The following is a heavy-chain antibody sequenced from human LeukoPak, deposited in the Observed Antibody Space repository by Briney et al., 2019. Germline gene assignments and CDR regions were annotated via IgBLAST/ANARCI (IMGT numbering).Heavy chain of an antibody. D-gene: IGHD6-13*01. J-gene: IGHJ4*02. Sequence: PSETLSLTCAVYGGSFSGYYWSWIRQPPGKGLEWIGEINHSGSTYYNPSLKSRVTISVDRSKNQFSLKLSSVTAADTAVYYCAREEQQLGYDYWGQGTLVTVSS. CDR2: INHSGST. CDR3: AREEQQLGYDY. V-gene: IGHV4-34*01. CDR1: GGSFSGYY.